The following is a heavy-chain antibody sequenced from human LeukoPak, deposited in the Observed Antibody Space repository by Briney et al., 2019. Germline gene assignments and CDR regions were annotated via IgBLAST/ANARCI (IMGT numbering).Heavy chain of an antibody. V-gene: IGHV4-59*01. D-gene: IGHD3-22*01. CDR1: GGSISNYY. Sequence: SETLSLTCTVSGGSISNYYWSWTRQPPGKGLEWIGYIYYSGSTNYNPSLKSRVTISVDTSKNQFSPKLSSVTAADTAVYYCARDRSPEHYYDSSHWDYYYGMDVWGQGTTVTVSS. J-gene: IGHJ6*02. CDR2: IYYSGST. CDR3: ARDRSPEHYYDSSHWDYYYGMDV.